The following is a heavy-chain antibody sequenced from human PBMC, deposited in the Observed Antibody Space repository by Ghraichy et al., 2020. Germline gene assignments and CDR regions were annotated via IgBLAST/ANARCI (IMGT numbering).Heavy chain of an antibody. CDR3: AKTPDSSGPYYFDY. CDR1: GFTFSTYA. J-gene: IGHJ4*02. V-gene: IGHV3-23*01. D-gene: IGHD3-22*01. Sequence: GGSLRLSCAASGFTFSTYAMNWVRQAPGKGLEWVSAISGSGGSTYYADSVKGRFTISRDNSKNTLYLQMNSLRAEDTAVYYCAKTPDSSGPYYFDYWGQGTLVTVSS. CDR2: ISGSGGST.